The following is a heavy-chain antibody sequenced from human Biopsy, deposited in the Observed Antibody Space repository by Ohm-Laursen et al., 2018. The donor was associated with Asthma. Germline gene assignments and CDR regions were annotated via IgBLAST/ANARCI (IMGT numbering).Heavy chain of an antibody. Sequence: SLRLSCSASGFTFSSYSMNWVRQAPGKGLEWVSSISSSSSYIYYADSVKGRFTISRDNAKNSLYLQMNSLRAEDTAVYYCAKLRITMVQGVIINVEYYYGMDVWGQGTTVTVSS. CDR3: AKLRITMVQGVIINVEYYYGMDV. D-gene: IGHD3-10*01. CDR1: GFTFSSYS. V-gene: IGHV3-21*04. CDR2: ISSSSSYI. J-gene: IGHJ6*02.